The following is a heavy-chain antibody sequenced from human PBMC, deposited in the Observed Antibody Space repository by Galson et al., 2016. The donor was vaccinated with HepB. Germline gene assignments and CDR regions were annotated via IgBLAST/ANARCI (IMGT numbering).Heavy chain of an antibody. Sequence: SLRLSCAASGFTFSSYAMYWARQAPGKGLEWVAVISYAGSNKYYADSVKGRFTISRDNSKNTLFLQMNSLRAEDTAVYYCAKEPAPVGSYGVYYYYGMDVWGQGTTVTVSS. V-gene: IGHV3-30*18. J-gene: IGHJ6*02. CDR1: GFTFSSYA. CDR3: AKEPAPVGSYGVYYYYGMDV. CDR2: ISYAGSNK. D-gene: IGHD1-26*01.